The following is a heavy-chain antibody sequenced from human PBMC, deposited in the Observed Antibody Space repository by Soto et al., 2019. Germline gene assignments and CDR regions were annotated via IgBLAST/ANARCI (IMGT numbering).Heavy chain of an antibody. D-gene: IGHD1-7*01. CDR2: IDWDDDK. V-gene: IGHV2-70*01. CDR3: ARTEARTGTLFRDYYGMDV. Sequence: SGPTLVNPTQTLTLTCTFPGFSLSTSGMCVSWIRQPPGKALEWLALIDWDDDKYYSTSLKTRLTISKDTSKNQVVLTMTNMDPVDTATYYCARTEARTGTLFRDYYGMDVWGQGTTVTVSS. J-gene: IGHJ6*02. CDR1: GFSLSTSGMC.